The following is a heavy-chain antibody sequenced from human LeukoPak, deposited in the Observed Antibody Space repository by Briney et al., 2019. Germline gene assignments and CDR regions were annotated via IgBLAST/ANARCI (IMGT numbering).Heavy chain of an antibody. CDR3: ARPPGAPGGRGNYPDY. CDR1: GFSFSFYA. V-gene: IGHV3-30-3*01. CDR2: ISHDGSNK. D-gene: IGHD3-10*01. J-gene: IGHJ4*02. Sequence: PGRSLRLSCAASGFSFSFYAMHWVRQAPGKGLEWVAVISHDGSNKYYADSVRGRFTISRDNSKKTLYLQMNSLRPEDTAVYYCARPPGAPGGRGNYPDYGAQEPRVPVPS.